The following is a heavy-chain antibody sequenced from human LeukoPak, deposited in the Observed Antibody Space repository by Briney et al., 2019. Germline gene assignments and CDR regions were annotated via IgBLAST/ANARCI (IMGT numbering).Heavy chain of an antibody. CDR3: ARGGGSWPYAFDI. J-gene: IGHJ3*02. Sequence: GGSLRLSCAASGFTFSSYGMHWVRQAPGKGLEWVAVIWYDGSNKYYADSVKGRFTISRDNSKNTLYLQMNSLRAEDTAVYYCARGGGSWPYAFDIWGQGTMVTVSS. V-gene: IGHV3-33*01. D-gene: IGHD6-13*01. CDR1: GFTFSSYG. CDR2: IWYDGSNK.